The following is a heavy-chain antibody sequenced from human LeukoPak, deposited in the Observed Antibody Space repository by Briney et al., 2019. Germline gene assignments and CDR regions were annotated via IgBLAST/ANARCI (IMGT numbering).Heavy chain of an antibody. CDR3: ARPRSKIVVVPAAIYFQH. Sequence: SETLSLTCTVSGGSIRSSDYYWGWIRQPPGKGLEWIGEINHSGSTNYNPSLKSRVTISVDTSKNQFSLKLSSVTAADTAVYYCARPRSKIVVVPAAIYFQHWGQGTLVTVSS. D-gene: IGHD2-2*01. V-gene: IGHV4-39*07. CDR1: GGSIRSSDYY. CDR2: INHSGST. J-gene: IGHJ1*01.